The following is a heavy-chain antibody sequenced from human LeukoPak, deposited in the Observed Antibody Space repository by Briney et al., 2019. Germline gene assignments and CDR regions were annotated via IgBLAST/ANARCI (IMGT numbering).Heavy chain of an antibody. CDR2: IYSGGST. V-gene: IGHV3-66*01. CDR1: GFSVSSNY. D-gene: IGHD3-22*01. Sequence: GGSLRLSCAVSGFSVSSNYMTWVRQAPGKGLEWVSTIYSGGSTYSDSVKGRFTISRDNSKNTLDLQMNSLRDEDTAVYYCARDHRRSGYYYDYWGQGTLVTVSS. J-gene: IGHJ4*02. CDR3: ARDHRRSGYYYDY.